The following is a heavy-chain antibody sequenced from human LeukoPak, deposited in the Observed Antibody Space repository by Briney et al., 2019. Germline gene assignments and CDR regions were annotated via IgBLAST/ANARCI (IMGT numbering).Heavy chain of an antibody. Sequence: ASVKVSCKASGYSFTSSTDSDVNWVRQAPGQGLEWLGWMNPNSGRAGYAQRFQGRVTMTRNTSINTAFLELNSLTSADTAVYYCATRETIGPFPFDLWGQGTLVTVSS. V-gene: IGHV1-8*01. D-gene: IGHD3/OR15-3a*01. CDR2: MNPNSGRA. J-gene: IGHJ5*02. CDR1: GYSFTSSTDSD. CDR3: ATRETIGPFPFDL.